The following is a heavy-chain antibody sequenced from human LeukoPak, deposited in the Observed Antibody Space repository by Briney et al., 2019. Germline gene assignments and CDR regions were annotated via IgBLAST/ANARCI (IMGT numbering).Heavy chain of an antibody. V-gene: IGHV3-30-3*01. CDR1: GFTFSSYA. D-gene: IGHD5-12*01. CDR3: AREERDIVDLGLNWFDP. J-gene: IGHJ5*02. Sequence: PGGSLRLSCAASGFTFSSYAMHWVRQAPGKGLEWVAVISYDGSNKYYADSVKGRFTISRDNSKNTLYLQMNSLRAEDTAVYYCAREERDIVDLGLNWFDPWGQGTLVTVSS. CDR2: ISYDGSNK.